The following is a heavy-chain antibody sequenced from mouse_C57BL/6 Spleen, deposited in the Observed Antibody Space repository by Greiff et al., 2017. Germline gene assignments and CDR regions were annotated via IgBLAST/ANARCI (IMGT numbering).Heavy chain of an antibody. CDR3: ARSDYYGSSWYFDV. CDR1: GYTFTDYY. J-gene: IGHJ1*03. V-gene: IGHV1-19*01. D-gene: IGHD1-1*01. CDR2: INPYNGGT. Sequence: EVQRVESGPVLVKPGASVKMSCKASGYTFTDYYMNWVKQSHGKSLEWIGVINPYNGGTSYNQKFKGKATLTVDKSSSTAYMELNSLTSEDSAVYYCARSDYYGSSWYFDVWGTGTTVTVSS.